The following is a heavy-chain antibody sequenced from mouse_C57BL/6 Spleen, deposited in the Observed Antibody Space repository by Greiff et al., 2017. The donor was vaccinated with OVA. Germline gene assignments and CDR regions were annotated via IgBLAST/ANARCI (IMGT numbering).Heavy chain of an antibody. Sequence: EVKLVESGGGLVQPGGSLSLSCAASGFTFTDYYMSWVRQPPGKALEWLGFIRNRANGYTTEYRAPVKGRFPISRYNSQSVLYIQMSALRAEDSATYYCARDDYDRGVADWGQGTMVTFSA. V-gene: IGHV7-3*01. D-gene: IGHD2-4*01. CDR3: ARDDYDRGVAD. J-gene: IGHJ3*01. CDR2: IRNRANGYTT. CDR1: GFTFTDYY.